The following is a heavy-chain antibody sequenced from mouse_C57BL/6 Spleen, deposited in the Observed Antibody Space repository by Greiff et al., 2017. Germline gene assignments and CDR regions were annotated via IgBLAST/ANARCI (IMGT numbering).Heavy chain of an antibody. J-gene: IGHJ2*01. CDR3: ARKGSIFDY. CDR2: IYPGDGDT. CDR1: GYAFSSHW. Sequence: VKVVESGAELVKPGASVKISCKASGYAFSSHWMNWVKQRPGKGLEWIGQIYPGDGDTNYNGKFKGKATLTADKSSSTAYMQLSSLTSEDSAVYFCARKGSIFDYWGQGTTLTVSS. D-gene: IGHD2-10*02. V-gene: IGHV1-80*01.